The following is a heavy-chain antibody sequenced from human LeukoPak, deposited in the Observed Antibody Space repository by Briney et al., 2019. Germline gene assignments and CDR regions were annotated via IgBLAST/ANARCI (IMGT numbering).Heavy chain of an antibody. CDR1: ALTFSTYW. V-gene: IGHV3-7*03. CDR3: ARDPGIAVAGTVGHFDF. Sequence: AGSLRLSCAASALTFSTYWMGWVRQAPGKGLEWVAYIKQDGSEKPYVDSVKGRFTISRDNAKNSLYLQMSSLRVEDTALYYCARDPGIAVAGTVGHFDFWGQGTLVTVSS. CDR2: IKQDGSEK. J-gene: IGHJ4*02. D-gene: IGHD6-19*01.